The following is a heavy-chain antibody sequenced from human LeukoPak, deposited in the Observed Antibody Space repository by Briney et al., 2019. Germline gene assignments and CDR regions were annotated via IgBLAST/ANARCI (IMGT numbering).Heavy chain of an antibody. D-gene: IGHD5-18*01. V-gene: IGHV3-74*01. CDR1: GFTLISYS. Sequence: PGGSLRLSCAASGFTLISYSMHWVRQAPGKGLVWVSRINGYGSSTDFADSVKGRFTISRDNAKNTLYLQMNSLRAEDTAVYYCARDAPGNTALDYWGQGTLVTVSS. J-gene: IGHJ4*02. CDR2: INGYGSST. CDR3: ARDAPGNTALDY.